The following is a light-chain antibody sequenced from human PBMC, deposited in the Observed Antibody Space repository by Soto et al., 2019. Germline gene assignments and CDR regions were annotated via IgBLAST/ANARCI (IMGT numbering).Light chain of an antibody. J-gene: IGKJ1*01. CDR2: WAS. CDR1: QSVLYSPNNKNY. Sequence: ILMTQSPYSLSVSLGERATINCKSSQSVLYSPNNKNYLAWYQQKPGQPPKLLIYWASTRESGVPDRFSGSGSGTDFTLTISSLQAEDVAAYYCQQYYSTPRTFGQGTKVDIK. CDR3: QQYYSTPRT. V-gene: IGKV4-1*01.